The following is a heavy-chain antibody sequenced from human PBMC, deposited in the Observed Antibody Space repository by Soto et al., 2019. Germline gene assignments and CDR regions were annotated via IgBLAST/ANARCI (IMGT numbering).Heavy chain of an antibody. CDR1: GYTFTTYD. J-gene: IGHJ4*02. CDR3: AATPYDILTDFDY. Sequence: ASVKVSCKASGYTFTTYDINWVRQASGQGLEWMGWMNPNSGHTGYAQKFQGRVTLTRNNSINTAYMWLSSLRSEDTAVYYCAATPYDILTDFDYWGQGTLVTVSS. V-gene: IGHV1-8*01. CDR2: MNPNSGHT. D-gene: IGHD3-9*01.